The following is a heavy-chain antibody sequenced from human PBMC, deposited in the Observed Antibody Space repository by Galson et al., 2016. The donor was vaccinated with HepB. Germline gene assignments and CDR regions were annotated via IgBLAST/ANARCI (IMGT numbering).Heavy chain of an antibody. CDR1: GFSLSTTGMC. CDR2: IDWDDDK. Sequence: PALVKPTQTLTLTCTFSGFSLSTTGMCVSWIRQPPGRALEWLALIDWDDDKYYSTSLKTRLTISKGTSRNQVVLTMTNMDPVDTATYYCARNPRLAAPTGGRYYYYGMDVWGHGTTVTVPS. CDR3: ARNPRLAAPTGGRYYYYGMDV. J-gene: IGHJ6*02. V-gene: IGHV2-70*01. D-gene: IGHD4-17*01.